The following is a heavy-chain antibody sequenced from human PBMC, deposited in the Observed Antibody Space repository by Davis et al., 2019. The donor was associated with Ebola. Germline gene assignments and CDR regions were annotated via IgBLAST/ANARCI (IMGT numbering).Heavy chain of an antibody. D-gene: IGHD3-22*01. J-gene: IGHJ1*01. Sequence: GESLKISCAASGFTFSSYAMHWVRQAPGKGLEWVAVISYDGSNKYYADSVKGRFTISRDNSKNTLYLQMNSLRAEDTAVYYCAREASYYYDSSGLGHWGQGTLVTVSS. CDR3: AREASYYYDSSGLGH. CDR1: GFTFSSYA. CDR2: ISYDGSNK. V-gene: IGHV3-30-3*01.